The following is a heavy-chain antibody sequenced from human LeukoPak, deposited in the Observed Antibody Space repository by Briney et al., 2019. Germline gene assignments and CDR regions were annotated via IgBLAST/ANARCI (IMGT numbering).Heavy chain of an antibody. J-gene: IGHJ4*02. CDR1: GGTFNTHA. CDR2: IIPMSTTT. D-gene: IGHD3-3*01. Sequence: SVKVSCKASGGTFNTHAINWVRQAPGQGLEWMGGIIPMSTTTKYAQKFQGRVTITADESTSTAFMELSSLRPEDTAVYYCARPRTYYDSWSGYPPFDYWGQGTLVTVSS. CDR3: ARPRTYYDSWSGYPPFDY. V-gene: IGHV1-69*13.